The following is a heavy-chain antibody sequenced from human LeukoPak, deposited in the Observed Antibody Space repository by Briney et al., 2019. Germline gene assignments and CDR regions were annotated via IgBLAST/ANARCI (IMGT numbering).Heavy chain of an antibody. Sequence: PSETLSLTCTVSGGSISSHYWSWIRQPPGKGLEWIGYIYYSGSTNYSPSLKSRVTISVDTSKNQFSLKLSSVTAADTAVYYCARDLGNWDDYWGQGTLVTVSS. D-gene: IGHD7-27*01. J-gene: IGHJ4*02. V-gene: IGHV4-59*11. CDR3: ARDLGNWDDY. CDR2: IYYSGST. CDR1: GGSISSHY.